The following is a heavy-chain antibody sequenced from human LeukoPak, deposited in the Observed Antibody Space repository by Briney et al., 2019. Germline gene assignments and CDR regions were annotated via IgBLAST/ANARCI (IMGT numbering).Heavy chain of an antibody. CDR1: GGSISSGDYY. J-gene: IGHJ4*02. D-gene: IGHD4-17*01. Sequence: SETLSLTCTVSGGSISSGDYYWSWIRQPPGKGLEWIGYIYYSGSTNYNPSLKSRVAMSVDTSKDQFSLKLSSVTAADTAVYYCARHDYGDYVYFDYWGQGTLVTVSS. V-gene: IGHV4-61*08. CDR2: IYYSGST. CDR3: ARHDYGDYVYFDY.